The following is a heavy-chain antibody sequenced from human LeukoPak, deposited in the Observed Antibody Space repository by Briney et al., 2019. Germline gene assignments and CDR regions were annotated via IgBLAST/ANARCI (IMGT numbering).Heavy chain of an antibody. CDR1: GGSISSCY. D-gene: IGHD3-10*02. V-gene: IGHV4-59*01. Sequence: PETLSLTCTVSGGSISSCYWSWIRQPPGKGLEWIVYIYYSGNTKHNPSLKSRVTISVDPSKNQFSLKLSSVTAADSAVYYCARDFKYYYDRGTSAFDIWGQGKLVTVSS. CDR3: ARDFKYYYDRGTSAFDI. CDR2: IYYSGNT. J-gene: IGHJ3*02.